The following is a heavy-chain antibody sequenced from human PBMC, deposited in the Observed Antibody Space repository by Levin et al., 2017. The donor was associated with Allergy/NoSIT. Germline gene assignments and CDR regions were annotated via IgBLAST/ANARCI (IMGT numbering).Heavy chain of an antibody. D-gene: IGHD5-12*01. CDR3: ARCCLAHFDY. CDR2: IYYSGST. V-gene: IGHV4-59*01. CDR1: GGSISSYY. Sequence: SETLSLTCTVSGGSISSYYWSWIRQPPGKGLEWIGYIYYSGSTNYNPSLKSRVTISVDTSKNQFSLKLSSVTAADTAVYYCARCCLAHFDYWGQGTLVTVSS. J-gene: IGHJ4*02.